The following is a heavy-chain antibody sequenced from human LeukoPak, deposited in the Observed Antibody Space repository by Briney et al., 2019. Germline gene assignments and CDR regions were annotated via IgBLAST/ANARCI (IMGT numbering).Heavy chain of an antibody. V-gene: IGHV3-30*02. CDR3: AKGRGWEASYYYYYMDV. D-gene: IGHD1-26*01. CDR1: GFTFSSYE. Sequence: GGSLRLSCAASGFTFSSYEMNWVRQAPGKGLEWVAFIRYDGSNKYYTDSVKGRFTVSRDNSKNTLYLQMNSLRAEDTAVYYCAKGRGWEASYYYYYMDVWGKGTTVTISS. CDR2: IRYDGSNK. J-gene: IGHJ6*03.